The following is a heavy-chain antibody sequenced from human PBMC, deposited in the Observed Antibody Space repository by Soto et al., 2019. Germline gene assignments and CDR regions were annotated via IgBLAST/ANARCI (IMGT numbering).Heavy chain of an antibody. CDR3: ARVKDYYDSSGYHHWFDP. D-gene: IGHD3-22*01. V-gene: IGHV4-30-2*01. CDR2: IYHSGST. J-gene: IGHJ5*02. CDR1: GGSISSGGYS. Sequence: PSETLSLTCAVSGGSISSGGYSWSWIRQPPGKGLEWIGYIYHSGSTYYNPSLKSRVTISVDRSKNQFSLKLSSVTAADTAVYYCARVKDYYDSSGYHHWFDPWGQGTLVTVSS.